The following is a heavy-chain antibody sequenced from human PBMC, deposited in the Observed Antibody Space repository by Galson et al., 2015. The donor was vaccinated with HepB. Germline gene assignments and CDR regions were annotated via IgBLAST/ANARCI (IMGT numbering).Heavy chain of an antibody. D-gene: IGHD7-27*01. V-gene: IGHV4-39*01. J-gene: IGHJ4*02. CDR2: IYYSGST. CDR3: ASWGALDY. Sequence: ETLSLTCTVSGGSISSSSYYWGWIRQPPGKGLEWIGSIYYSGSTYYNPSLKSRVTISVDTSKNQFSLKLSSVTAADTAVYYCASWGALDYWGQGTLVTVSS. CDR1: GGSISSSSYY.